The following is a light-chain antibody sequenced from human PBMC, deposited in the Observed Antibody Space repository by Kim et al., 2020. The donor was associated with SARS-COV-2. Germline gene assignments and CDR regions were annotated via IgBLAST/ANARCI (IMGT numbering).Light chain of an antibody. V-gene: IGLV2-23*02. Sequence: QSALTQPASVSGSPGQSITISCTGTCSDVGSYNLVSWYQQHPGKAPKLMIYEVSKRPSGVSNRFSGSKSGNTASLTISGLQADDEADYYCCSYAGSGTYVLFGGGTQLTVL. CDR2: EVS. CDR3: CSYAGSGTYVL. J-gene: IGLJ2*01. CDR1: CSDVGSYNL.